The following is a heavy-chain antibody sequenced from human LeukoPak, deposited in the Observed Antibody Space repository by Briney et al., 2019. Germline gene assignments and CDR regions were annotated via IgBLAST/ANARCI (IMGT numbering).Heavy chain of an antibody. CDR2: ITSTPNTYAT. CDR3: AGGRGWYSPDY. D-gene: IGHD6-19*01. J-gene: IGHJ4*02. V-gene: IGHV3-73*01. Sequence: PGGSLRLSCAASGFTFRGSAMHWVRQASGKGLEWVGRITSTPNTYATVYAASVRGRFTISRDDSKNTAYLQMNTLKSEDTAVYYCAGGRGWYSPDYWGQGALVTVSS. CDR1: GFTFRGSA.